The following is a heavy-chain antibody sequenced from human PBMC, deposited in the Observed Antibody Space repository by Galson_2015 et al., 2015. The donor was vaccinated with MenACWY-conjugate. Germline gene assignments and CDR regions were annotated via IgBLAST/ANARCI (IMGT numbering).Heavy chain of an antibody. CDR3: ARHRDGYTNDY. CDR1: GYTFTTYW. J-gene: IGHJ4*02. V-gene: IGHV5-51*01. D-gene: IGHD5-24*01. Sequence: QSGAEVKKPGESLPISCKGSGYTFTTYWIAWVRQMPGKGLEWMGIIYPGDSDTRYSPSFQGLVTISADKSITTAYLQWSSLKASDTAIYYCARHRDGYTNDYWGQGTLVTVSS. CDR2: IYPGDSDT.